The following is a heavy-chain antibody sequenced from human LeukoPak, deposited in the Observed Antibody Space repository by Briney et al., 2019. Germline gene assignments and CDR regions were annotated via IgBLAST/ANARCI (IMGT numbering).Heavy chain of an antibody. D-gene: IGHD2-21*02. V-gene: IGHV5-51*01. CDR3: ARRAYCGGDCYPFYFDF. CDR1: EYSFTTYW. Sequence: GESLKISCKGSEYSFTTYWIAWVRQMPGKGLEWMGIIYPGDSDVRYSPSSFQGQVTISADKSTSTAYLQWSSLKASDTAIYYCARRAYCGGDCYPFYFDFWGQGTLVTVSS. J-gene: IGHJ4*02. CDR2: IYPGDSDV.